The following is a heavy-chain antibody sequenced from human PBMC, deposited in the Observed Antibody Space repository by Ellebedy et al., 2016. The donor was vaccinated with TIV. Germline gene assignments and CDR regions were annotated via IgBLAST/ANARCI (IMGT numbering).Heavy chain of an antibody. D-gene: IGHD6-6*01. Sequence: GESLKISCVVSGFSFSSYSMTWVRQAPGKGLEWVAYLSTSGSTMYYADSVKGRFAISRDSARNSLYLQMDSLRDEDTAVYYCVRERQLAVFGWFDTWGQGTLVTVSS. CDR2: LSTSGSTM. CDR1: GFSFSSYS. CDR3: VRERQLAVFGWFDT. V-gene: IGHV3-48*02. J-gene: IGHJ5*02.